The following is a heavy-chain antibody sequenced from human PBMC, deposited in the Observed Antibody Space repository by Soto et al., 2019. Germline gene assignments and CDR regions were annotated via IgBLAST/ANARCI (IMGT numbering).Heavy chain of an antibody. J-gene: IGHJ6*02. Sequence: GGSLRLSCAASGFTFSSYGMHWVRQAPGKGLEWVAVISYDGSNKYYADSVKGRFTISRDNSKNTLYLQMNSLRAEDTAVYYCARDRSSTLDGMDVWGQGTTVTVS. V-gene: IGHV3-30*03. CDR3: ARDRSSTLDGMDV. CDR1: GFTFSSYG. CDR2: ISYDGSNK. D-gene: IGHD6-13*01.